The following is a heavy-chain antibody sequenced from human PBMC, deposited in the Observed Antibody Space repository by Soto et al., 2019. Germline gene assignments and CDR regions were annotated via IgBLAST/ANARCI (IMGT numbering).Heavy chain of an antibody. CDR3: AKQLEGFGSVSNTYYFDY. CDR1: GFTFSSNA. Sequence: EVQLLESGGGLVQPGGSLRISCIGSGFTFSSNAMSWVRQAPGKGLEWVSAISGSGGTTYYADSVKGRFAVSRDKSNNTLYLQMHSLRAEDTAVYYCAKQLEGFGSVSNTYYFDYWGQGTMVTVSS. CDR2: ISGSGGTT. V-gene: IGHV3-23*01. J-gene: IGHJ4*02. D-gene: IGHD3-10*01.